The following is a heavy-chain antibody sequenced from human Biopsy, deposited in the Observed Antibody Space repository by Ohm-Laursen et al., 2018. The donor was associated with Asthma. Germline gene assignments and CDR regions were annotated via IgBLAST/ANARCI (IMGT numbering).Heavy chain of an antibody. CDR2: ISKDASTQ. CDR1: GFSFSHFA. V-gene: IGHV3-30*03. Sequence: SLRLSCAASGFSFSHFAIHWVRQAPGKGLEWVGVISKDASTQDYVDSVKGRFTMARDNSKNKLDLQVNSLREEDTAVYYCVRDGTDDAFDIWGQGTVVSVSS. CDR3: VRDGTDDAFDI. D-gene: IGHD1-1*01. J-gene: IGHJ3*02.